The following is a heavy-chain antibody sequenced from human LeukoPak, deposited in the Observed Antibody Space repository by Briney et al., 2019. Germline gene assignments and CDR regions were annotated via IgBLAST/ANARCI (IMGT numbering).Heavy chain of an antibody. CDR1: GGSISSYY. Sequence: SETLSLTCTVSGGSISSYYWSWIRQPPGKGLEWIGYIYYSGSTNYNPSLKSRVTISVDTSKIQFSLKLSSVTAADTAVYYCASSIAYCGGDCYSGAFDIWGQGTMLTVSS. CDR3: ASSIAYCGGDCYSGAFDI. CDR2: IYYSGST. D-gene: IGHD2-21*02. J-gene: IGHJ3*02. V-gene: IGHV4-59*01.